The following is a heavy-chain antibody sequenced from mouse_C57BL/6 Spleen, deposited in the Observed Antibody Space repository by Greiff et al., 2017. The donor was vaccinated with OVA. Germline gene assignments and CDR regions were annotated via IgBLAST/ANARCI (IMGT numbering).Heavy chain of an antibody. CDR2: ISSGSSTI. D-gene: IGHD4-1*01. CDR1: GFTFSDYG. J-gene: IGHJ2*01. V-gene: IGHV5-17*01. Sequence: EVKLVESGGGLVKPGGSLKLSCAASGFTFSDYGMHWVRQAPEKGLEWVAYISSGSSTIYYADPVKGRFTISRDKAKNTLFLQMTSLRSEDTARYCCAGRLTGFDYWGQGTTLTVSS. CDR3: AGRLTGFDY.